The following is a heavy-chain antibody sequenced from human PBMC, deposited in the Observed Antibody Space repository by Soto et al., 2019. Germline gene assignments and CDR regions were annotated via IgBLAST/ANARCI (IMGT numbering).Heavy chain of an antibody. CDR1: GGSFSGYY. Sequence: PSETLSLTCAVYGGSFSGYYWSWIRQPPGKGLEWIGEINHSGSTNYNPSLKSRVTISVDTSKNQFSLKLSSVTAAGTAVYYCARGARRWGVIALFRFSSWGQGTLVTVSS. CDR2: INHSGST. D-gene: IGHD3-16*02. J-gene: IGHJ4*02. V-gene: IGHV4-34*01. CDR3: ARGARRWGVIALFRFSS.